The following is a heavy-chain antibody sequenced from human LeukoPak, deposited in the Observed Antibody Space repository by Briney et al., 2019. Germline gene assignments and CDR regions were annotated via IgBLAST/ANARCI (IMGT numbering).Heavy chain of an antibody. D-gene: IGHD2-2*01. CDR2: IYYSGST. V-gene: IGHV4-39*07. CDR1: GGSISSSSYY. Sequence: PSETLSLTCTVSGGSISSSSYYWGWIRQPPGKGLEWIGSIYYSGSTYYNPSLKSRVTISVDTSKNQFSLKLSSVTAADTAVYYCARVIRRTSCKYFDYWGQGTLVTVSS. J-gene: IGHJ4*02. CDR3: ARVIRRTSCKYFDY.